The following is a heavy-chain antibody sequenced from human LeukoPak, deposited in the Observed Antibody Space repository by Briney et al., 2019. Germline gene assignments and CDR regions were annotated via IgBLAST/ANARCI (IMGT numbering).Heavy chain of an antibody. Sequence: SGTLSLTCSVSGGSINNYYWSWIRQSPGKGLEWIGFVFSRGTTNYNPSFKSRVTMSVDTSKNQFSLRLSSVTAADTAVYYCARHGRAVWGSHPTKAFDLWGPGTMVTVSS. CDR3: ARHGRAVWGSHPTKAFDL. CDR1: GGSINNYY. J-gene: IGHJ3*01. V-gene: IGHV4-59*08. D-gene: IGHD3-16*01. CDR2: VFSRGTT.